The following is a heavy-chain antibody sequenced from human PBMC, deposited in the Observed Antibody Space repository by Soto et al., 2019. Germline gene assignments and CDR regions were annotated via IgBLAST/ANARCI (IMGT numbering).Heavy chain of an antibody. J-gene: IGHJ6*02. Sequence: QVQLVQSGAEVKKPGASVKVSCKASGYTFTSYGISWVRQAPGQGLEWMGWISAYNGNTNYAQKLQGRVTXXTXTXXSTAYMELRSLRSDDTAVYYCARDAGSGTLYGMDVWGQGTTVTVSS. CDR3: ARDAGSGTLYGMDV. V-gene: IGHV1-18*01. CDR2: ISAYNGNT. D-gene: IGHD3-10*01. CDR1: GYTFTSYG.